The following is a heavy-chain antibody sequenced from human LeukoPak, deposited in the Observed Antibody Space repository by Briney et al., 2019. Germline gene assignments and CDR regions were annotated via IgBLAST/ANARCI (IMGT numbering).Heavy chain of an antibody. CDR2: IIPILGIA. D-gene: IGHD2-21*02. V-gene: IGHV1-69*04. J-gene: IGHJ3*02. Sequence: ASVKVSCKASGGTFSSYAISWVRQAPGQGLEWMGRIIPILGIASYAQKFQGRVTITADKSTSAAYMELSSLRSEDTAVYYCARGYGGNSGAFDIWGQGTMVTVSS. CDR1: GGTFSSYA. CDR3: ARGYGGNSGAFDI.